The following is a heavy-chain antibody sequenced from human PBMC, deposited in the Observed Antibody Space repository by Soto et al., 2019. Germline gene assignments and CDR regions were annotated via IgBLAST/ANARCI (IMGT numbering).Heavy chain of an antibody. J-gene: IGHJ6*02. D-gene: IGHD2-15*01. CDR2: IITIFGTA. CDR1: GGTFSSYA. Sequence: QVQLVQSGAEVKKPGSSVKVSCKASGGTFSSYAISWVRQAPGQGLEWMGGIITIFGTANYAPKFQGRVTITADECKSTAYMELSSLRSEDTAVYYCERDQDCSGGSCYDDYYYYGMDVWGQGTTVTVSS. V-gene: IGHV1-69*01. CDR3: ERDQDCSGGSCYDDYYYYGMDV.